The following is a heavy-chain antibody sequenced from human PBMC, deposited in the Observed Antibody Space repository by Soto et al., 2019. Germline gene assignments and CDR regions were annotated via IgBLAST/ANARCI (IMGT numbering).Heavy chain of an antibody. CDR2: ISTYNDDT. D-gene: IGHD3-9*01. CDR1: GYTFVSYG. CDR3: ARSLRYFDWLFSWPGAYYGMDV. Sequence: QVKLVQSGGEVKKPGASVKVSCKASGYTFVSYGISWVRQAPGQGLQWMGWISTYNDDTNYAQNLQGRVTMTTDTSTSTAYFELRSLRSYDTAVYYCARSLRYFDWLFSWPGAYYGMDVWGQGTTVTVSS. J-gene: IGHJ6*02. V-gene: IGHV1-18*01.